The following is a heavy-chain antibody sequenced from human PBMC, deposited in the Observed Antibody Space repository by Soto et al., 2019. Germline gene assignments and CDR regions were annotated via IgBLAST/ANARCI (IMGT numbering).Heavy chain of an antibody. CDR3: ASGRRHYDILTGYRSDAFDI. Sequence: QVQLQESGPGLVKPSQTLSLTCTVSGGSISSGGYYWSWIRQHPGKGLEWIGYIYYSGSTYYNPSLKSRVTVTEDTSKNQFSLKLSSVTAADTAVYYCASGRRHYDILTGYRSDAFDIWGQGTMVTVSS. D-gene: IGHD3-9*01. CDR1: GGSISSGGYY. V-gene: IGHV4-31*03. J-gene: IGHJ3*02. CDR2: IYYSGST.